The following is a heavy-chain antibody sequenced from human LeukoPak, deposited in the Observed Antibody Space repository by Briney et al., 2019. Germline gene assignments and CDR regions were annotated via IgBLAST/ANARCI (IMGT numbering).Heavy chain of an antibody. CDR3: ARNYYYYYYMDV. J-gene: IGHJ6*03. CDR2: INHSGST. Sequence: PSETLSLTCTVSGGSISTYYWSWIRQPPGKGLEWIGEINHSGSTNYNPSLKSRVTISVDTSKNQFSLKLSSVTAADTAVYYCARNYYYYYYMDVWGKGTTVTVS. V-gene: IGHV4-34*01. CDR1: GGSISTYY.